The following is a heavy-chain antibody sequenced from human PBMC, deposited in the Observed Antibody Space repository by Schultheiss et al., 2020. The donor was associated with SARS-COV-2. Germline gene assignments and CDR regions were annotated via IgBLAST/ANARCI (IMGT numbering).Heavy chain of an antibody. CDR1: GGTFSSYA. D-gene: IGHD2-15*01. V-gene: IGHV1-69*13. J-gene: IGHJ3*02. CDR2: IIPIFGTA. CDR3: ARDLCNSGRCYVDAYDI. Sequence: SVKVSCKASGGTFSSYAISWVRQAPGQGLEWMGGIIPIFGTANYAQKFQGRVTITADESMSTAYMEVSSLRSEDTAVYYCARDLCNSGRCYVDAYDIWGQGTMVTVSS.